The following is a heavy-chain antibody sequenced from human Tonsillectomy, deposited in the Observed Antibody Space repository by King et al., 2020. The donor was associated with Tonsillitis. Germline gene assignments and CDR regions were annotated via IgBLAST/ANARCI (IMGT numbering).Heavy chain of an antibody. Sequence: QLQESGPGLVKPSETLSLTCTVSGGSVSSGSYYWSWIRQPPGKVLEWIGYIYYSGSTNYNPSLKSRVTISVDTSKNQFSLKLSSVTAADTAVYYCARDLLGRGTMVRVENWYFDLWGRGTLVTVSS. CDR2: IYYSGST. V-gene: IGHV4-61*01. J-gene: IGHJ2*01. CDR3: ARDLLGRGTMVRVENWYFDL. CDR1: GGSVSSGSYY. D-gene: IGHD3-10*01.